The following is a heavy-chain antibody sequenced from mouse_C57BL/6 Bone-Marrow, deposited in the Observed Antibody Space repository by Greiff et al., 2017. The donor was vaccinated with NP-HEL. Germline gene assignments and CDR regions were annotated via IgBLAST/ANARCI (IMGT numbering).Heavy chain of an antibody. CDR1: GFNIKDVY. V-gene: IGHV14-4*01. J-gene: IGHJ2*01. Sequence: VQLQQSGAELVRPGASVKLSCTASGFNIKDVYMHWVKQRPEQGLEWIGWIDPENGDTEYASKFQGKATITADTSSNTAYLQLSSLTSEDTAVYYCTTVGFDCWGQGTTLTVSS. CDR2: IDPENGDT. CDR3: TTVGFDC.